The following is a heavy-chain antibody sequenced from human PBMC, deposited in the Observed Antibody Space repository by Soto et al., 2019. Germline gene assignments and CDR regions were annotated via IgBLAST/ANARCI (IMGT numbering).Heavy chain of an antibody. Sequence: QVQLVQSGAEVKKPGASVKVSCKASGGTFSSYAISWVRQAPGQGLEWMGGIIPIFGTANYAQKFQGRVRINADESTSTAYMELRSLRCEDRAVYYGAREEGGYSYGAFDYWRQGSLVTVSS. CDR3: AREEGGYSYGAFDY. D-gene: IGHD5-18*01. CDR1: GGTFSSYA. CDR2: IIPIFGTA. J-gene: IGHJ4*02. V-gene: IGHV1-69*01.